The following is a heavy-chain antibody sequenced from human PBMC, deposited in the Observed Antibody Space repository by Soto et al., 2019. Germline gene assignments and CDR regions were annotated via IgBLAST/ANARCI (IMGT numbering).Heavy chain of an antibody. CDR2: TYPGNSEA. CDR1: DYRFTSYW. J-gene: IGHJ4*02. CDR3: TRHKSVSSGWYYFDI. D-gene: IGHD6-19*01. V-gene: IGHV5-51*01. Sequence: GESLKISCQGSDYRFTSYWIGWVRQLPGKGLEWMGFTYPGNSEARYSPSFEGQVTISVDKSISSIYLQWSALKASDTAVYYCTRHKSVSSGWYYFDIWGQGTRVTVSS.